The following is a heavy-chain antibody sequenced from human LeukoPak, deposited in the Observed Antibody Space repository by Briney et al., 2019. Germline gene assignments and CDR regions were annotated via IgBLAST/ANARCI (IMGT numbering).Heavy chain of an antibody. V-gene: IGHV3-53*01. CDR3: ARRLWGEITARPFDY. Sequence: PGGSLRLSCAASGFTVRSNYMSWVRQAPGKGLEWVSVIYSGGNTYYGDSVKGRFTISRDNSKNTLFLQMNSLRVEDSAVYYCARRLWGEITARPFDYWAREPWSPSPQ. D-gene: IGHD6-6*01. CDR2: IYSGGNT. CDR1: GFTVRSNY. J-gene: IGHJ4*02.